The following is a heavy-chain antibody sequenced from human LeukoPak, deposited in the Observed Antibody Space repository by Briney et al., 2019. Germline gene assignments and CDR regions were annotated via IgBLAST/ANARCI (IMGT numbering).Heavy chain of an antibody. Sequence: GGSLRLSCAASGFTFSSSAMHWVRQASGKGLEWVGRIRSKANSYATAYAASVKGRFTISRDDSKNTAYLQMNSLKTEDTAVYYCTRLLGDYYYYMDVWGKGTTVTVSS. V-gene: IGHV3-73*01. CDR2: IRSKANSYAT. CDR1: GFTFSSSA. D-gene: IGHD3-16*01. J-gene: IGHJ6*03. CDR3: TRLLGDYYYYMDV.